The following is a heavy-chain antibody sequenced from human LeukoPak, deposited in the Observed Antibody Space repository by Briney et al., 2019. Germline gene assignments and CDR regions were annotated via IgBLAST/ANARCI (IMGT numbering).Heavy chain of an antibody. Sequence: GASLRLSCAASGFTFSSYAMSWVRQAPGKGPEWVSAISGSGGSTYYADSVKGRFTISRDNSKNTLYLQMNSLRAEDTAVYYCAKDGDYYDSPHFDYWGQGTLVTVSS. CDR2: ISGSGGST. J-gene: IGHJ4*02. CDR3: AKDGDYYDSPHFDY. V-gene: IGHV3-23*01. D-gene: IGHD3-22*01. CDR1: GFTFSSYA.